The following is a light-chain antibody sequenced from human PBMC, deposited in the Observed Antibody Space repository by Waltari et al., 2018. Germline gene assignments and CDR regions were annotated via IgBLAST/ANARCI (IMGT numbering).Light chain of an antibody. Sequence: DIVMTQSPDSLAVSLGERATINCKSSQSVLSTSNRKTYIAWDQQKPGQTPRLLINWASTRGSGGPDRFSGSGAGTDFTLTVSSLQAEDVAVYYCHQYYIPPLTFGQGTRLEIK. CDR1: QSVLSTSNRKTY. V-gene: IGKV4-1*01. J-gene: IGKJ5*01. CDR3: HQYYIPPLT. CDR2: WAS.